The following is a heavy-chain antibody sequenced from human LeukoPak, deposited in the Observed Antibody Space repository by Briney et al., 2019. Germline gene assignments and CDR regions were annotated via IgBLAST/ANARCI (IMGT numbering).Heavy chain of an antibody. CDR2: VSYDGTTT. J-gene: IGHJ4*02. CDR1: GFTFSDYG. D-gene: IGHD1-1*01. V-gene: IGHV3-30*18. CDR3: AKGAKLESHFDY. Sequence: PGGSLRLSCAASGFTFSDYGMHWVRQAPGKGLEWVGIVSYDGTTTDYGDSVRGRFTISRDNSKRTLWLQMNSLTIEDTAVYYCAKGAKLESHFDYWGQGTLVTVPS.